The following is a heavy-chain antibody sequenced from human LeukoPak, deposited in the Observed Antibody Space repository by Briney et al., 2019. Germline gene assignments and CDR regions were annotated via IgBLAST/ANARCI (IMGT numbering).Heavy chain of an antibody. CDR2: ISAYNGNT. CDR3: ARVRGDIVATSHPTDY. V-gene: IGHV1-18*01. D-gene: IGHD5-12*01. Sequence: ASVKVSCKASGYTFTNYGINWVRQAPGQGLEWMGWISAYNGNTNYAQKLQGRVTMTTDTSTSTAYMELRSLRSDDTAVYYCARVRGDIVATSHPTDYWGQGTLVTVSS. J-gene: IGHJ4*02. CDR1: GYTFTNYG.